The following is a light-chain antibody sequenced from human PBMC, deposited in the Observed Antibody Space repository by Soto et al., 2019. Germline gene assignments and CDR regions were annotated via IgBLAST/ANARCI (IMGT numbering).Light chain of an antibody. V-gene: IGKV1-9*01. J-gene: IGKJ1*01. Sequence: DIQLTQSPSFLSASVGDRVTITCRASQGIGSFLAWYQQKPGKAPRLLIYSASTLQSGVSFRFSGSGSGTEFTLTISSLQSEDFATYYCQPFNSYPPTFGQGTKVEIK. CDR1: QGIGSF. CDR3: QPFNSYPPT. CDR2: SAS.